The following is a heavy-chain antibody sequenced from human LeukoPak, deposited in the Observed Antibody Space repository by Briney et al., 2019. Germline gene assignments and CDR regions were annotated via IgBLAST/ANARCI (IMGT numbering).Heavy chain of an antibody. D-gene: IGHD3-10*01. V-gene: IGHV4-39*07. CDR3: ARNFDDSGSLGYY. Sequence: PSETLSLTCTVSGGSVTSSTYYWGWIRQSPGKGLVWIGNIYYGGNTSYNPSLKSRVTISVDTSKNQFSLKLRSVTAADTAVYYCARNFDDSGSLGYYWGQGTLVTVSS. CDR2: IYYGGNT. J-gene: IGHJ4*02. CDR1: GGSVTSSTYY.